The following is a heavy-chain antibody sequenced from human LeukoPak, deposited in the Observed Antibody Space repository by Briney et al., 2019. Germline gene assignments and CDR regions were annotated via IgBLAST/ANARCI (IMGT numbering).Heavy chain of an antibody. Sequence: PGGSLRLSCAASGFTFSSYAMHWVRQAPGKGLEWVAVISYDGSNKYYADSVKGRFTISRGNSKNTLYLQMNSLRAEDTAVYYCARDLGDIVVVPAANQAFDIWGQGTMVTVSS. J-gene: IGHJ3*02. CDR2: ISYDGSNK. V-gene: IGHV3-30-3*01. CDR3: ARDLGDIVVVPAANQAFDI. CDR1: GFTFSSYA. D-gene: IGHD2-2*01.